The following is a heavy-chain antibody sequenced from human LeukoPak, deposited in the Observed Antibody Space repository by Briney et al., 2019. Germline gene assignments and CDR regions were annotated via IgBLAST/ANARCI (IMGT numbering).Heavy chain of an antibody. J-gene: IGHJ5*02. CDR1: GGSISSYY. CDR2: IYYSGST. Sequence: PSETLSLTCTVSGGSISSYYWSWIRQPPGKGLEWFGYIYYSGSTNYNPSLKSRVTISVDTSKNQFSLKLSSVTAADTAVYYCARYIAVAGTPNNWFDPWGQGTLVTVSS. V-gene: IGHV4-59*01. CDR3: ARYIAVAGTPNNWFDP. D-gene: IGHD6-19*01.